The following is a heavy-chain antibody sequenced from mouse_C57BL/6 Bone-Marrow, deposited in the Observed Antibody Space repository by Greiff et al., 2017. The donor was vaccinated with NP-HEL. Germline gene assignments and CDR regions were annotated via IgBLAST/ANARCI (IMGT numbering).Heavy chain of an antibody. CDR2: LNPGSGGT. V-gene: IGHV1-54*01. J-gene: IGHJ2*01. Sequence: QVQLQQSGAELVRPGTLVKVSCKASGYAFTNYLIEWVKQRPGQGLEWIGGLNPGSGGTNYNEKFKGKATLTADKSSSTAYMQLSSLTSEDSAVYFCARLGWFYYFDYWGQGTTLTVSS. CDR3: ARLGWFYYFDY. CDR1: GYAFTNYL. D-gene: IGHD2-3*01.